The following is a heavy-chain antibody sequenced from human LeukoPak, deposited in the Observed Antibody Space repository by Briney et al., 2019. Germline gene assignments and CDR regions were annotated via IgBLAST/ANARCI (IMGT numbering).Heavy chain of an antibody. Sequence: PSETLSLTCTVSGGSISSHFWSWLRQPPGKGLEWIGYIYYSGRTSYNPSLQSRVTISIDTSENNFSLKLTSVTAADTALYYCARLLDNDSSGDPDTFDMWGQGTVVTVSS. J-gene: IGHJ3*02. V-gene: IGHV4-59*11. D-gene: IGHD3-22*01. CDR2: IYYSGRT. CDR3: ARLLDNDSSGDPDTFDM. CDR1: GGSISSHF.